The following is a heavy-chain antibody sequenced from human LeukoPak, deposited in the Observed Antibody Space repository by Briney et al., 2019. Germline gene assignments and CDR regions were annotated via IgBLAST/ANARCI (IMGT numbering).Heavy chain of an antibody. CDR2: IIPIFGTA. CDR1: GGTFSSYA. D-gene: IGHD1-20*01. V-gene: IGHV1-69*06. J-gene: IGHJ6*03. CDR3: ARAQEMSNWNPIGDYYYYMDV. Sequence: ASVKVSCKASGGTFSSYAISWVRQAPGQGLEWMGGIIPIFGTANYAQKFQGRVTITADKSTSTVYMVLSSLRSEDTAVYYCARAQEMSNWNPIGDYYYYMDVWGKGTTVTISS.